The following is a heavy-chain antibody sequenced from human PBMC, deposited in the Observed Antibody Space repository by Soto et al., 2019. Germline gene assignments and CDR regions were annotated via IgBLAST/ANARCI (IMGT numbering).Heavy chain of an antibody. V-gene: IGHV3-23*01. CDR1: GFTFSSYA. D-gene: IGHD3-10*01. J-gene: IGHJ5*02. Sequence: PGGSLRLSCAASGFTFSSYAMSWVRQAPGKGLEWVSAISGSGGSTYYADSVKGRFTISRDNSKNTLYLQMNSLRAEDTAVYYCAKDLWFGDGEGWFDPWGQGTLVTVSS. CDR3: AKDLWFGDGEGWFDP. CDR2: ISGSGGST.